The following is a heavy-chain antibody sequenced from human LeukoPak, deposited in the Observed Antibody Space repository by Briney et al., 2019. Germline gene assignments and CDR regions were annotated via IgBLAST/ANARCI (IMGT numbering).Heavy chain of an antibody. V-gene: IGHV4-59*01. CDR3: ARTGPHYYYGMDG. Sequence: SETLSLTCIVSGGSISNYYWSWIRQPPRKGLEWIGYVHYSGNTNYNPSLKSRVTISVDTSKNQFSLKLSSVTAADTAVYYCARTGPHYYYGMDGWGQGTTVTVSS. J-gene: IGHJ6*02. D-gene: IGHD3-9*01. CDR1: GGSISNYY. CDR2: VHYSGNT.